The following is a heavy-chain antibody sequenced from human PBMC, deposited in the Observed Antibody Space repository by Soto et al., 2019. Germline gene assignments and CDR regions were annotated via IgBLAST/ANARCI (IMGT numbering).Heavy chain of an antibody. CDR2: MIGDGTSW. CDR1: GFNFRIYA. Sequence: GGSLRLSCTASGFNFRIYAMNWVRQAPGKGLEWVSVMIGDGTSWDYADSVRGRFTISRDNSKNTLYLQMNSLRAEDTAVYYCAKDLRPDGRYDLDYWGQGTLVTVSS. V-gene: IGHV3-23*01. CDR3: AKDLRPDGRYDLDY. D-gene: IGHD1-26*01. J-gene: IGHJ4*02.